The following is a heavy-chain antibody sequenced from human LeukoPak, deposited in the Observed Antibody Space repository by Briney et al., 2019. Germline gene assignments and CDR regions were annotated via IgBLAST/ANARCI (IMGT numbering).Heavy chain of an antibody. CDR3: ARAFVGQIPWGSYYYYMDV. CDR1: GGSFSGYY. V-gene: IGHV4-34*01. Sequence: SETLSLTCAVYGGSFSGYYWSWIRQPPGKGLEWIGSIYHSGSTYYNPSLKSRVTISVDTSKNQFSLKLSSVTAADTAVYYCARAFVGQIPWGSYYYYMDVWGKGTTVTISS. J-gene: IGHJ6*03. D-gene: IGHD3-16*01. CDR2: IYHSGST.